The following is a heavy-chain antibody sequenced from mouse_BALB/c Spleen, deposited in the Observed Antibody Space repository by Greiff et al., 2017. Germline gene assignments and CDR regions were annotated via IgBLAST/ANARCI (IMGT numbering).Heavy chain of an antibody. CDR1: GFSLTSYG. J-gene: IGHJ1*01. D-gene: IGHD2-1*01. V-gene: IGHV2-9*02. Sequence: QVQLQQSGPGLVAPSQSLSITCTVSGFSLTSYGVHWVRQPPGKGLEWLGVIWAGGSTNYNSALMSRLSISKDNSKSQVFLKMNSLQTDDTAMYYCARDRRNGNYWYFDVWGAGTTVTVSS. CDR3: ARDRRNGNYWYFDV. CDR2: IWAGGST.